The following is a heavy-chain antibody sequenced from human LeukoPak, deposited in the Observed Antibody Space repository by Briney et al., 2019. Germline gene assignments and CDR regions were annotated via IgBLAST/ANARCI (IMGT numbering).Heavy chain of an antibody. V-gene: IGHV3-30*04. CDR3: AKVRYSGSYWDY. CDR1: GFTFSTYA. Sequence: GGSLRLSCAASGFTFSTYAMHWVRQAPGKGLEWVAVISYDGSSKYYADSVKGRFTISRDNSKNTLYLQMNSLRAEDTAVYYCAKVRYSGSYWDYWGQGTLVTVSS. J-gene: IGHJ4*02. D-gene: IGHD1-26*01. CDR2: ISYDGSSK.